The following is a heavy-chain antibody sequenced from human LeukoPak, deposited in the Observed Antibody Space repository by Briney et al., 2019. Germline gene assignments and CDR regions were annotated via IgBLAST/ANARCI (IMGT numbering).Heavy chain of an antibody. CDR1: GFTFSSYA. Sequence: GGSLRLSCAASGFTFSSYAMSWVRQAPGKGLEWVSAISGSGGSTYYADSVKGRFTISRDNSKNTLYLQMNSLRAEDTAVYYCARGQYYYGSGSYSFDYWGQGTLVTVSS. D-gene: IGHD3-10*01. V-gene: IGHV3-23*01. J-gene: IGHJ4*02. CDR3: ARGQYYYGSGSYSFDY. CDR2: ISGSGGST.